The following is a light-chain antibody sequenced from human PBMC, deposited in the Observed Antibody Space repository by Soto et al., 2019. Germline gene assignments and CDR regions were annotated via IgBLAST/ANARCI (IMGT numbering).Light chain of an antibody. J-gene: IGKJ1*01. CDR2: GAS. CDR1: QSVSSSY. CDR3: QQYGSSPRT. Sequence: IVLPQSPVTLSLSAGGRATLSCSSSQSVSSSYLAWYQQKPGQAPRLLIYGASSRATGIPDRFSGSGSGTDFTLTISRLEPEDFAVYYCQQYGSSPRTFGQGTKVDIK. V-gene: IGKV3-20*01.